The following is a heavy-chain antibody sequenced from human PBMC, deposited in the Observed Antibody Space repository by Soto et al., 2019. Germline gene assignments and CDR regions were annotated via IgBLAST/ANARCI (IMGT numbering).Heavy chain of an antibody. CDR1: GFTFNFFG. V-gene: IGHV3-30*18. CDR3: AKERRYSFDAFDI. Sequence: QEQLVESGGGVVQAGRSLRLSCAASGFTFNFFGMHWVRQAPGKGLEWVAVISYDGSEKYYADSEKDRFTMSRDNSKNMVYLEMSSLRPEDTSVYYCAKERRYSFDAFDIWGHGTMVTVS. D-gene: IGHD5-12*01. CDR2: ISYDGSEK. J-gene: IGHJ3*02.